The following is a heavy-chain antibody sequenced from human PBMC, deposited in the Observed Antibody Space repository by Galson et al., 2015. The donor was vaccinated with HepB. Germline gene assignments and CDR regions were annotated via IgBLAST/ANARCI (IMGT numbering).Heavy chain of an antibody. V-gene: IGHV3-23*01. CDR1: GFSFSTYA. J-gene: IGHJ4*02. Sequence: SLRLSCAASGFSFSTYAMTWVRQAPGKGLEWVSTISGSGGSTYYADSVKGRFTVSRDNSKNTLSLQMNSLRAEDTAVYYCAKSRIRSSNWYYFDHWGQGTPVIVSS. D-gene: IGHD6-13*01. CDR3: AKSRIRSSNWYYFDH. CDR2: ISGSGGST.